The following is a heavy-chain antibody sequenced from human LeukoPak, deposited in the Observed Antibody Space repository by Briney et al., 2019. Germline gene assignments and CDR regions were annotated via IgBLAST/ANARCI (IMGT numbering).Heavy chain of an antibody. CDR1: GFTFSSYA. D-gene: IGHD2-15*01. Sequence: GGSLRLSCAASGFTFSSYAMHWVRQAPGKGLEWVAFIRYDGSNKYYADSVKGRFTISRDNSKNTLYLQMNSLRAEDTAVYYCAKGDGYCSGAAACYFDYWGQGTLVTVSS. CDR3: AKGDGYCSGAAACYFDY. CDR2: IRYDGSNK. V-gene: IGHV3-30*02. J-gene: IGHJ4*02.